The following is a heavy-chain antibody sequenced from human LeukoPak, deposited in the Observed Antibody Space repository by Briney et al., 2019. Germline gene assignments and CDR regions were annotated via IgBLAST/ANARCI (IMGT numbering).Heavy chain of an antibody. D-gene: IGHD4-17*01. Sequence: SETLXLTCTVSGGSISSSSYYWGWIRQPPGKGREWIGSIYYSGSTYYNPSLKSRVTISVDTSKNQFSLKLSSVTAADTAVYYCAGVYGDYADAFDIWGQGIMVTVSS. J-gene: IGHJ3*02. CDR3: AGVYGDYADAFDI. V-gene: IGHV4-39*01. CDR2: IYYSGST. CDR1: GGSISSSSYY.